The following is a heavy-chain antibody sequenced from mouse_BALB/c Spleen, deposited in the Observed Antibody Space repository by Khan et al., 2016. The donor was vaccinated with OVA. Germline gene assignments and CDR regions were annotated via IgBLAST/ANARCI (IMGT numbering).Heavy chain of an antibody. CDR2: ISYSGRT. V-gene: IGHV3-2*02. D-gene: IGHD4-1*01. Sequence: QLEESGPGLVKPSQSLSLTCTVTGYSITSDYAWNWIRQFPGNKLEWMGYISYSGRTSYNPSLKSRISITRDTSKNQFFLQLNFVTTEDTATYYCAMGRTYWGQGTLVTVSA. CDR1: GYSITSDYA. CDR3: AMGRTY. J-gene: IGHJ3*01.